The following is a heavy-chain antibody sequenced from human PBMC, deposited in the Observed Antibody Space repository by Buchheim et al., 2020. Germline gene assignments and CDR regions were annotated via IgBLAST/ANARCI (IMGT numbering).Heavy chain of an antibody. CDR2: IRYDGSNK. Sequence: QVQLVESGGGVVQPGRSLRLSCAASGFTFSSYGMHLVRQAPGKGLEWVAFIRYDGSNKYYADSVKGRFTTSRDNSKNTLYPQMNSLRAEDTAVYYCAKEVIQLWLDYGMDVWGQGTT. V-gene: IGHV3-30*02. D-gene: IGHD5-18*01. CDR1: GFTFSSYG. CDR3: AKEVIQLWLDYGMDV. J-gene: IGHJ6*02.